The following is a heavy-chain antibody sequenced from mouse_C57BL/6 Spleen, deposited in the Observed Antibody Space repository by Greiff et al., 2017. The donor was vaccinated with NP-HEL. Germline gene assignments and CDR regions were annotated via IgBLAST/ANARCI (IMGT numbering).Heavy chain of an antibody. CDR1: GYTFTSYW. CDR3: ARVGGISYDGSFDV. V-gene: IGHV1-55*01. CDR2: IYPGSGST. Sequence: QVQLQQSGAELVKPGASVKMSCKASGYTFTSYWITWVKQRPGQGLEWIGDIYPGSGSTNYNEKFKSKATLTVDTSSSTAYMQLSSLTSEDSAVYYCARVGGISYDGSFDVWGTGTTVTVSS. D-gene: IGHD2-3*01. J-gene: IGHJ1*03.